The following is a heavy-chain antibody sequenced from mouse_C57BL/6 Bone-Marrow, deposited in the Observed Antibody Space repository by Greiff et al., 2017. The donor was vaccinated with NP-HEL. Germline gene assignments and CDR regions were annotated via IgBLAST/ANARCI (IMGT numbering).Heavy chain of an antibody. D-gene: IGHD2-1*01. CDR1: GYTFTTYP. CDR2: FHPYNDDT. J-gene: IGHJ2*01. Sequence: VQLQESGAELVKPGASVKMSCKASGYTFTTYPIEWVKQNHGKSLEWIGNFHPYNDDTEYIEKFKNKATLTVEKSSSTVYLELSRLTSDDSSVYDCARGGNYWYYFDYWGQGTTLTVSS. V-gene: IGHV1-47*01. CDR3: ARGGNYWYYFDY.